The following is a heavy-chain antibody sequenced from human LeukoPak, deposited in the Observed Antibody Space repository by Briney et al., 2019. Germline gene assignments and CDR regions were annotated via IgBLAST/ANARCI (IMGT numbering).Heavy chain of an antibody. V-gene: IGHV3-9*03. J-gene: IGHJ4*02. CDR2: ISWNSGSI. D-gene: IGHD6-19*01. CDR1: GFTFDDYD. Sequence: GGSLRLSCAASGFTFDDYDMHWVRQAPGKGLEWVSCISWNSGSIGYADSVKGRFTISRDNANNSLYMQMNSLRAEDMALYYCAKAGVRDSSGWYYFDYWGQGTLVTVSS. CDR3: AKAGVRDSSGWYYFDY.